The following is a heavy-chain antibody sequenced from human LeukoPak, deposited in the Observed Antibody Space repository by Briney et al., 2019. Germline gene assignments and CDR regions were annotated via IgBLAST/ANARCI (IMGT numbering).Heavy chain of an antibody. CDR1: GGSISSYY. CDR3: ARETNGSGNRGWFDP. J-gene: IGHJ5*02. CDR2: IYYSGST. V-gene: IGHV4-59*01. Sequence: SETLSLTCTVSGGSISSYYWSWIRQPAGKGLEWIGYIYYSGSTNYNPSLKSRVTISVDTSKNQFSLKLSSVTAADTAVYYCARETNGSGNRGWFDPWGQGTLVTVSS. D-gene: IGHD3-10*01.